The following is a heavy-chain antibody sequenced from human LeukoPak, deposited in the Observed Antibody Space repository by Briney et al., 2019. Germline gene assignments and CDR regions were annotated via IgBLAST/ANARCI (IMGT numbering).Heavy chain of an antibody. D-gene: IGHD2-21*01. CDR3: ARWTGVIDS. CDR2: IKQDGSLE. Sequence: GGSLRLSCVGSGFTFENYWMHWVRQAPGKGPEWVANIKQDGSLEHYMDSVKGQFTISRDNANSSLILQMDSLRAEDTAVYYCARWTGVIDSWGQGTLVTVSS. CDR1: GFTFENYW. J-gene: IGHJ4*02. V-gene: IGHV3-7*01.